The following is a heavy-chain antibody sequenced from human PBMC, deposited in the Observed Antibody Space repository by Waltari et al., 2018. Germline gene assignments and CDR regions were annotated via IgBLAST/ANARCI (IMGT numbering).Heavy chain of an antibody. CDR2: MNPNSGNT. D-gene: IGHD3-10*01. Sequence: QVQLVQSGAEVKKPGASVKVSCKASGYTFSHYDIHWVRQATGQGLEWMGWMNPNSGNTAYAQKFQGRVTMTRNASISTAYMELSSLRFEDTAIYYCARGGLELRGEDYWGQGTLVTVSS. J-gene: IGHJ4*02. CDR3: ARGGLELRGEDY. V-gene: IGHV1-8*02. CDR1: GYTFSHYD.